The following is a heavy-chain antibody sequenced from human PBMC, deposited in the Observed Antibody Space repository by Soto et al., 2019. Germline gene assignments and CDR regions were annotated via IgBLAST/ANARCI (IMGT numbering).Heavy chain of an antibody. V-gene: IGHV1-18*01. CDR1: GYTFTSYG. D-gene: IGHD3-10*01. Sequence: ASVKVSCKASGYTFTSYGISWVRQAPGQGLEWMGWISAYNGNTNYAQKLQGRVTMTTDTSTSTAYMELRSLRSDDTAVYYCATLYRGVPYYYYGMDVWGQGTKVTVSS. J-gene: IGHJ6*02. CDR3: ATLYRGVPYYYYGMDV. CDR2: ISAYNGNT.